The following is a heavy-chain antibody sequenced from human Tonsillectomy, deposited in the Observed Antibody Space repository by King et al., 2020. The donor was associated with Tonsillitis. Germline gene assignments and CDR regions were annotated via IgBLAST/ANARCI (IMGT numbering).Heavy chain of an antibody. CDR1: GHTFTAYY. CDR3: AREVSDFYGSADY. CDR2: INPNSGGT. V-gene: IGHV1-2*02. Sequence: QLVQSGAEVKKPGASVKVSCKASGHTFTAYYMHWVRQAPGQGLEWMGWINPNSGGTNFAQKFQGRVTMTRDTSISTAYLELSSLRSDDTAVYYCAREVSDFYGSADYWGQGTLVTVSS. D-gene: IGHD3-10*01. J-gene: IGHJ4*02.